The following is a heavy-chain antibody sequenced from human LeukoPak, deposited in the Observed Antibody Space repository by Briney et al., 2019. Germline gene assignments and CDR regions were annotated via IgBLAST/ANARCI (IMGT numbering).Heavy chain of an antibody. J-gene: IGHJ4*02. Sequence: PSETLSLACTVSGGSISSYYWNWIRQPPGKGLAWIGYIYYSGSTNYNPSLKSRVPISVDTSTNQFSLNLSSVTAADTAVYYCASQVMSSSRQAFDYWGLGTLVTVSS. D-gene: IGHD6-13*01. CDR3: ASQVMSSSRQAFDY. CDR1: GGSISSYY. CDR2: IYYSGST. V-gene: IGHV4-59*01.